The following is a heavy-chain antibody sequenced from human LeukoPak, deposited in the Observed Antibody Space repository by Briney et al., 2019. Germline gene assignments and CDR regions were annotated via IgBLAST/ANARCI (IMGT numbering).Heavy chain of an antibody. D-gene: IGHD3-3*01. V-gene: IGHV4-59*08. CDR3: ARAGRITIFGVANDAFDI. CDR1: GGSISSYY. J-gene: IGHJ3*02. CDR2: IYYSGST. Sequence: PSETLSLTCTVSGGSISSYYWSWIRQPPGKGLEWIGYIYYSGSTNYNPSLKSRVTISVDTSKNQFSLKLSSVTAADTAVYYCARAGRITIFGVANDAFDIWGQGTMVTVSS.